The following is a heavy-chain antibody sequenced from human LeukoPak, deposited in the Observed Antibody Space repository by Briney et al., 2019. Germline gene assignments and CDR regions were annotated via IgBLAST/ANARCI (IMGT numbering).Heavy chain of an antibody. CDR1: GGSISSYY. CDR2: IYYSGST. Sequence: SETLSLTCTVSGGSISSYYWSWIRQPPGKGLEWIGYIYYSGSTNYNPSLKSRVTISVDTPKNQFSLKLNSVTAADTAVYYCASTDILTGHDAFDIWGQGTMVTVSS. D-gene: IGHD3-9*01. J-gene: IGHJ3*02. V-gene: IGHV4-59*01. CDR3: ASTDILTGHDAFDI.